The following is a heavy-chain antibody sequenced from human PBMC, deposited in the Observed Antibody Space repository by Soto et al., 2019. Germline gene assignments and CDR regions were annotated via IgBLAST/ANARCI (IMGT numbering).Heavy chain of an antibody. CDR3: ARGPELYYMDV. J-gene: IGHJ6*03. CDR2: INHSGST. V-gene: IGHV4-34*01. CDR1: GGSFSGYY. Sequence: SETLSLTCAVYGGSFSGYYWSWIRQPPGKGLEWIGEINHSGSTNYNPSLKSRVTISVDTSKNQFSLKLSSVTAADTAVYYCARGPELYYMDVWGKGTTVTVSS.